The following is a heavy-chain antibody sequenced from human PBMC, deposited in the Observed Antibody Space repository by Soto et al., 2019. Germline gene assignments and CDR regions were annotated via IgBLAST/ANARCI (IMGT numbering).Heavy chain of an antibody. CDR2: IIPIFGTA. Sequence: QVQLVQSGAEGKKPGSSVKVSCKASGGTFSSYAISWVRQAPGQGLEWMGGIIPIFGTANYAQKLQGRVTITADESTSTAYVEVSSLRSEDTAVYYCARDPEGVKFEHQPPGYYYGMDVWGQGSTVTVSS. CDR3: ARDPEGVKFEHQPPGYYYGMDV. J-gene: IGHJ6*02. V-gene: IGHV1-69*01. CDR1: GGTFSSYA. D-gene: IGHD2-2*01.